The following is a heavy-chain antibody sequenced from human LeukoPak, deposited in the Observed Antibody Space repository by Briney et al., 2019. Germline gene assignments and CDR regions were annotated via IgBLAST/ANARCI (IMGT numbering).Heavy chain of an antibody. D-gene: IGHD5-18*01. J-gene: IGHJ4*02. V-gene: IGHV3-15*01. CDR2: IKSKTDGGTT. Sequence: PGGSLRLSCAASGFTFSNAWMSWVRRAPGKGLEWVGRIKSKTDGGTTDYAAPVKGRFTISRDDSKNTLYLQMNSLTTEDTAVYFCAHRDTTMVRVDYWGQGTLVTVSS. CDR1: GFTFSNAW. CDR3: AHRDTTMVRVDY.